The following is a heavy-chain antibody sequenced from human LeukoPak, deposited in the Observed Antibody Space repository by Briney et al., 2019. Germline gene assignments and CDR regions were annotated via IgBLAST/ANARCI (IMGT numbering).Heavy chain of an antibody. J-gene: IGHJ3*02. V-gene: IGHV4-61*05. CDR1: GGSISSSSYY. D-gene: IGHD3-10*01. CDR2: IYYSGST. Sequence: SETLSLTCTVSGGSISSSSYYWGWIRQPPGEGLEWIGYIYYSGSTNYNPSLKSRVTISVDTSKNQFSLKLSSVTAADTAVHYCARARSSMVRGDDAFDIWGQGAMVTVSS. CDR3: ARARSSMVRGDDAFDI.